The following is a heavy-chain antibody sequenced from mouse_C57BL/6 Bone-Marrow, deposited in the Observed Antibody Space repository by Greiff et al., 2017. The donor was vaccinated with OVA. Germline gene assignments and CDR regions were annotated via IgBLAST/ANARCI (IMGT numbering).Heavy chain of an antibody. CDR1: GFSLTSYG. D-gene: IGHD2-1*01. CDR3: ARGGNYRVYYYAMDY. CDR2: IWSGGST. J-gene: IGHJ4*01. Sequence: QVQLKESGPGLVQPSQSLSITCTVSGFSLTSYGVHWVRQSPGKGLEWLGVIWSGGSTDYNAAFISRLSISKDNSKSQVFFKMNSLQADDIAIYYCARGGNYRVYYYAMDYWGQGTSVTVSS. V-gene: IGHV2-2*01.